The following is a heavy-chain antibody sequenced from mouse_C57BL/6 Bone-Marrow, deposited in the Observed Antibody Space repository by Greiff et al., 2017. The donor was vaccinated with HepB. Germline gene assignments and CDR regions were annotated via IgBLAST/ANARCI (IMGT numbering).Heavy chain of an antibody. Sequence: ESGPGLVKPSQSLSLTCSVTGYSITSGYYWNWIRQFPGNKLEWMGYISYDGSNNYNPSLKNRISITRDTSKNQFFLKLNSVTTEDTATYYCARAGTTVLDYWGQGTTLTVSS. CDR3: ARAGTTVLDY. V-gene: IGHV3-6*01. J-gene: IGHJ2*01. CDR1: GYSITSGYY. CDR2: ISYDGSN. D-gene: IGHD1-1*01.